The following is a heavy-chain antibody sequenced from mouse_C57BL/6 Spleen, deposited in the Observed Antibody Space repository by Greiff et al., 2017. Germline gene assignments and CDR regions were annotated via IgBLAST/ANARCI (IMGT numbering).Heavy chain of an antibody. CDR1: GFTFSDYG. J-gene: IGHJ2*01. Sequence: EVKLVESGGGLVKPGGSLKLSCAASGFTFSDYGMHWVRQAPEKGLEWVAYISSGSSTIYYADTVKGRFTISRDNAKNTLFLQLPSLRSEDTAMYYCAREDGAFDYWGQGTTLTVSS. V-gene: IGHV5-17*01. CDR3: AREDGAFDY. CDR2: ISSGSSTI. D-gene: IGHD2-3*01.